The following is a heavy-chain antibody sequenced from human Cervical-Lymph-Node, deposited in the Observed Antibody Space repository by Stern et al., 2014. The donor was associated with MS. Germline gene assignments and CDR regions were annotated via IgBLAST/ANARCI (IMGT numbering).Heavy chain of an antibody. Sequence: DQLVESGGGVVQPGTSLRVSCAASGFTFSNYAMHWVRQAPGQGLEWVAVVTHDGSNKYYADSVKGRFTIARDNSKNTLYLQVNSLRAEDTAVHYCARDFDYGGRFDYWGQGTLVTVSS. CDR2: VTHDGSNK. V-gene: IGHV3-30-3*01. D-gene: IGHD4-23*01. CDR1: GFTFSNYA. J-gene: IGHJ4*02. CDR3: ARDFDYGGRFDY.